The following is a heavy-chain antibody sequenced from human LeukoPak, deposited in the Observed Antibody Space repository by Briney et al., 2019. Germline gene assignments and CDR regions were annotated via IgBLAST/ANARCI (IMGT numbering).Heavy chain of an antibody. CDR3: ARGLTHSGWYDDYFDY. D-gene: IGHD6-19*01. CDR2: IINTGTAT. Sequence: GGSVWLSCVASGFTFCIYAVGWVRQAPGKGPGWVSSIINTGTATYYVDSVKGRFTISRDNAKNSPYLQMNSLRAEDTAVYYCARGLTHSGWYDDYFDYWGQGTLVTVSS. J-gene: IGHJ4*02. CDR1: GFTFCIYA. V-gene: IGHV3-48*03.